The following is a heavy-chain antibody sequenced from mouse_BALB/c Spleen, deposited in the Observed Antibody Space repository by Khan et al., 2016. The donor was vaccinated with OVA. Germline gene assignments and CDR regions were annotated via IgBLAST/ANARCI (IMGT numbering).Heavy chain of an antibody. J-gene: IGHJ2*01. CDR3: ARTARIKY. CDR1: GYSITSGYG. CDR2: ISYSGST. V-gene: IGHV3-2*02. D-gene: IGHD1-2*01. Sequence: VRLQQSGPGLVKPSQSLSLTCTVTGYSITSGYGWNWIRQFPGNKLEWMGFISYSGSTNYNPSLKSRISINRDTSKNQFFLQLNSVTTEDTATYYCARTARIKYWGQGTTLTVSS.